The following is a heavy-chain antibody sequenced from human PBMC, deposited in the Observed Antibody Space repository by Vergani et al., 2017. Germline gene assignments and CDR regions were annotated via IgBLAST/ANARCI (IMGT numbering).Heavy chain of an antibody. J-gene: IGHJ4*02. D-gene: IGHD3-9*01. CDR1: EFPFSNYA. Sequence: EVQLLESGGGLVQPGGSLRLTCAASEFPFSNYALNWVRQAPGKGLEWVSGISGSGVSAYYTDSVKGRFTISRDNSKNMLFLQMNNLRTEDTAIYYCAKQYFVSGKCLFDYWGQGTLGTVST. CDR2: ISGSGVSA. CDR3: AKQYFVSGKCLFDY. V-gene: IGHV3-23*01.